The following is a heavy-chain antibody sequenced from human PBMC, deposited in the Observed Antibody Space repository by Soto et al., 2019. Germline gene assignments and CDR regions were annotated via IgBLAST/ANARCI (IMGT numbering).Heavy chain of an antibody. CDR3: AHTRIGAAGLLDY. Sequence: QITLKESGPTLVKPAQTLTLTCTVSGFSLTTSGVGVGWIRQPPGKALEWLVLIYWDDDKRHSPSLKSRLTITKDTSKNQVVLTMTNMAAVDTATYYRAHTRIGAAGLLDYWGQGTLVTFSS. D-gene: IGHD6-13*01. CDR2: IYWDDDK. J-gene: IGHJ4*02. CDR1: GFSLTTSGVG. V-gene: IGHV2-5*02.